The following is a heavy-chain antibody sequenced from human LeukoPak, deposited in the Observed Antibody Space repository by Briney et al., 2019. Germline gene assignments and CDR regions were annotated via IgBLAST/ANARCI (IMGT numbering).Heavy chain of an antibody. CDR1: GDSVSSNSAG. D-gene: IGHD2-15*01. V-gene: IGHV6-1*01. CDR3: ARDCSGGDCYGYYYMDV. J-gene: IGHJ6*03. Sequence: SQTLSLTCAISGDSVSSNSAGWNWIRQSPSRGLEWLGRTYYRSKWYNDDAVSVKSRITINPDTAKNQFSLQLNSVTPEDTAVYYCARDCSGGDCYGYYYMDVWGNGTTVTVSS. CDR2: TYYRSKWYN.